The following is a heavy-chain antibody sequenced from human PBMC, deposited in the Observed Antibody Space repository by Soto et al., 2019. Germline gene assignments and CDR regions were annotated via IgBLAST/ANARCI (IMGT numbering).Heavy chain of an antibody. D-gene: IGHD3-22*01. V-gene: IGHV3-48*02. CDR1: GFTFSSYS. CDR2: ISSSSSTI. CDR3: ASDYDSSGYYYDNWFDP. J-gene: IGHJ5*02. Sequence: GGSLRLSCAASGFTFSSYSMNWVRQAPGKELEWVSYISSSSSTIYYADSVKGRFTISRDNAKNSLYLQMNSLRDEDTAVYYCASDYDSSGYYYDNWFDPWGQGTLVTVSS.